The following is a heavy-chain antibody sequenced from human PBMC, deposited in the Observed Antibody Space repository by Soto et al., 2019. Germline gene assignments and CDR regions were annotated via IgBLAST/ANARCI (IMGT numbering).Heavy chain of an antibody. J-gene: IGHJ5*02. D-gene: IGHD2-2*01. CDR3: AREFVVVPAVHNLFDP. CDR1: GYTFTSYY. V-gene: IGHV1-46*01. Sequence: ASVKVSCKASGYTFTSYYMHWVRQAPGQGLEWMGIINPSGGSTSYAQKFQGRVTMTRDTSTSTVYMELSSLRSEDTAVYYCAREFVVVPAVHNLFDPWGQGPLVIVSS. CDR2: INPSGGST.